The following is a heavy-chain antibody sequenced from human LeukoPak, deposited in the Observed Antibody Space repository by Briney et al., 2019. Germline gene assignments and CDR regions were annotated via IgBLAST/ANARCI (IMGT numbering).Heavy chain of an antibody. CDR1: GYSITTDRY. J-gene: IGHJ4*02. V-gene: IGHV4-38-2*02. CDR2: IYQSGST. CDR3: ARSLSTAGIDY. Sequence: SETLSLTCTVSGYSITTDRYWGWIRQPPGKGLEWIGSIYQSGSTYYNPSLKSRVTISVDKSKNQFSLNLRSVTAPDTAVYYCARSLSTAGIDYWGQGTLVTVSS. D-gene: IGHD2-2*01.